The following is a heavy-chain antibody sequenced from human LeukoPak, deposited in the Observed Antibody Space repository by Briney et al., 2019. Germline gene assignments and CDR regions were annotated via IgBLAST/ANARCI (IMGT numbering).Heavy chain of an antibody. Sequence: GESLKISCKGSGYSFTSYWIGWVRQTPGKGLEWMGIIYPGDSDTRYSPSFQGQVTISADKSISTAYLQWSSLKASDTAMYYCAGGYYYDSSGPGGGAFDIWGQGTMVTVSS. CDR3: AGGYYYDSSGPGGGAFDI. D-gene: IGHD3-22*01. CDR2: IYPGDSDT. V-gene: IGHV5-51*01. J-gene: IGHJ3*02. CDR1: GYSFTSYW.